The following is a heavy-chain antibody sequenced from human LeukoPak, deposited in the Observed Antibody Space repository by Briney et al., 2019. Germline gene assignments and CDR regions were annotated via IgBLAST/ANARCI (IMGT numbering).Heavy chain of an antibody. J-gene: IGHJ4*02. V-gene: IGHV7-4-1*02. D-gene: IGHD5-18*01. Sequence: ASVKVPCKASGYTFTTYAMNWVRQAPGQGLEWMGWINTNTGNPTYAQGFTGRFVFSLDTSVSTAYLQISSLKAEDTAVYYCARELDTAMVTHDYWGQGTLVTVSS. CDR3: ARELDTAMVTHDY. CDR1: GYTFTTYA. CDR2: INTNTGNP.